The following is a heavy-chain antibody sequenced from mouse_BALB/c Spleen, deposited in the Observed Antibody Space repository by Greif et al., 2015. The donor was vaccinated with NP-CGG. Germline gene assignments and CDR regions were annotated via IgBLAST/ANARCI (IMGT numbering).Heavy chain of an antibody. CDR2: INPYNDGT. CDR1: GYTFTSYV. V-gene: IGHV1-14*01. D-gene: IGHD2-4*01. CDR3: ARSGDYGLWFAY. Sequence: VQLQQSGPELVKPGASVKMSCKASGYTFTSYVVHWVKQKPGQGLGWIGYINPYNDGTKYNEKFKGKATLTSDKSSSPAYMELSSLTSEDSAVYYCARSGDYGLWFAYWGQGTLVTVSA. J-gene: IGHJ3*01.